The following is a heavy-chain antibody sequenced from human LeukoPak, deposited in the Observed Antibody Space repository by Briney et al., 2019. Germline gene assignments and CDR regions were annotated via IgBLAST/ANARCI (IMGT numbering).Heavy chain of an antibody. J-gene: IGHJ4*02. CDR1: GGSISSSSYY. Sequence: SETLSLTCTVSGGSISSSSYYRGWIRQPPGKGLEWIGSIYYSGSTYYNPSLKSRVTISVDTSKNQFSLKLSSVTAADTAVYYCASTPDYDFWSGYYLFDYWGQGTLVTVSS. CDR2: IYYSGST. V-gene: IGHV4-39*07. CDR3: ASTPDYDFWSGYYLFDY. D-gene: IGHD3-3*01.